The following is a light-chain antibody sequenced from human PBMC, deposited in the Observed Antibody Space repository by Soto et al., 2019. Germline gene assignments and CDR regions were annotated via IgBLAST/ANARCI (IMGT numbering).Light chain of an antibody. CDR1: SSNIGSNT. J-gene: IGLJ3*02. CDR2: SNN. CDR3: AAWDDSLNGVV. V-gene: IGLV1-44*01. Sequence: QSVLTQPPSASGTPGQTVTISCSGSSSNIGSNTVNWYQQLPGTAPKLLIYSNNQRPSWVPDRLSGSKSGTSASLAISGLQSEDEADYYCAAWDDSLNGVVFGGGTKVTVL.